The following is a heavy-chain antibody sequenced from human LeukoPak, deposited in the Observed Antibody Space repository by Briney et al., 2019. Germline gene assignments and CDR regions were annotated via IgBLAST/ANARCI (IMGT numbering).Heavy chain of an antibody. CDR3: ARVKDGYNYFDY. CDR1: GFSLSTSGMC. J-gene: IGHJ4*02. D-gene: IGHD5-24*01. Sequence: GSGPTLVNPTQTLTLTCTFSGFSLSTSGMCVSWVRQPPGKALEWLALIDWDDDKYYSTSLKTRLTISKDTSKNQLVLTMTNMDPVDTATYYCARVKDGYNYFDYWGQGTLVTVSS. V-gene: IGHV2-70*20. CDR2: IDWDDDK.